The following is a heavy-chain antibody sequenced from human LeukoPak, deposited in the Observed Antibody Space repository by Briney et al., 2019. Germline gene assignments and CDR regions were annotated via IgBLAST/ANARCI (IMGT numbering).Heavy chain of an antibody. V-gene: IGHV1-69*05. D-gene: IGHD4-17*01. Sequence: SVKVSCKASGGTFSSYAISWVRQAPGQGLEWMGGIIPIFGTANYAQKFQGRVTITTDESTSTAYMELGSLRSEDTAVYYCARELYGDYGSPWFDPWGQGTLVTVSS. CDR1: GGTFSSYA. CDR2: IIPIFGTA. J-gene: IGHJ5*02. CDR3: ARELYGDYGSPWFDP.